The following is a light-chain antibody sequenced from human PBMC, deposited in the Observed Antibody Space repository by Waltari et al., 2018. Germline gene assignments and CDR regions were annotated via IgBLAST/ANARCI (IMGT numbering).Light chain of an antibody. CDR3: QAWDSNTEV. J-gene: IGLJ2*01. V-gene: IGLV3-1*01. CDR2: QVS. CDR1: KLGNRF. Sequence: SYELTQPPSVSVSPGQTASITCSGDKLGNRFASWFQQKAGQSPVLVIYQVSRRPSGIPERFSGSNSGNTATLTISGPQPMDEADYYCQAWDSNTEVFGGGTKLTVL.